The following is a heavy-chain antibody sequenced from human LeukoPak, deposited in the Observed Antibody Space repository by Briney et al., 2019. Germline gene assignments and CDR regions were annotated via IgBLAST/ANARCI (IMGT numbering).Heavy chain of an antibody. CDR1: GGSISSGGYY. Sequence: PSETLSLTCTVSGGSISSGGYYWSWIRQPPGKGLEWIGYIYHSGSTYYNPSLKSRVTISVDRSKNQFSLKLSSVTAADTAVYYCARARYYDSSGYYPLWGQGTLVTVSS. CDR3: ARARYYDSSGYYPL. CDR2: IYHSGST. V-gene: IGHV4-30-2*01. D-gene: IGHD3-22*01. J-gene: IGHJ4*02.